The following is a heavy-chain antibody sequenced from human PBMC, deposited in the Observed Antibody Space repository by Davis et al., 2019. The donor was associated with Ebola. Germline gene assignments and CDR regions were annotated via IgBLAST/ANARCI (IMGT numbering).Heavy chain of an antibody. J-gene: IGHJ4*02. CDR1: GFTFGDYA. CDR3: TTDKVY. CDR2: IRSKAYGGTT. V-gene: IGHV3-49*03. Sequence: GESLKISCTASGFTFGDYAMSWFRQAPGKGLEWVGFIRSKAYGGTTDYAAPVKGRFTISRDDSKTTLYLQMNSLKTEDTAVYYCTTDKVYWGQGTLLTVSS.